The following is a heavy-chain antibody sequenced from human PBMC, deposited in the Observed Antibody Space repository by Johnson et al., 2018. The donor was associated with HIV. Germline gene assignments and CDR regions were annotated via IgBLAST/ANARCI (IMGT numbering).Heavy chain of an antibody. CDR2: TNWNSGTI. J-gene: IGHJ3*02. CDR1: GFTFDDYA. V-gene: IGHV3-9*01. Sequence: VQLVESGGGLVKPGGSLRLSCTASGFTFDDYAMYWVRQAPGKGLEWVSGTNWNSGTIIYADSVKGRFTISRDNAKNSLYLQMNSLRAEDTAVYYCEAFDIWGQGTMVTVSP. CDR3: EAFDI.